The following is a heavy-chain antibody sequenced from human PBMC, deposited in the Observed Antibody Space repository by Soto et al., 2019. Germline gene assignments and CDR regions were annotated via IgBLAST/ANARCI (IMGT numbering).Heavy chain of an antibody. Sequence: QVQLVQSGAEVKKPGASVKVSCKASGYTFTSYGISWVLQAPGQGLEWMGWISAYNGNTNYAQKLQGRVTMTTDTSTSTAYMELRSLRSDDTAVYYCARDLIYDILTEKVFDYWGQGTLVTVSS. V-gene: IGHV1-18*01. CDR1: GYTFTSYG. D-gene: IGHD3-9*01. J-gene: IGHJ4*02. CDR3: ARDLIYDILTEKVFDY. CDR2: ISAYNGNT.